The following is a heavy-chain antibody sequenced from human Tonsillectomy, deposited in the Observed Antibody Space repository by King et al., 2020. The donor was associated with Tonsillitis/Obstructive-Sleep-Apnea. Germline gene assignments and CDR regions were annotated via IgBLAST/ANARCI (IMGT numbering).Heavy chain of an antibody. CDR3: VREPGYRRGWDSPAFDL. CDR2: IKQDGSEK. V-gene: IGHV3-7*03. CDR1: GFTFGTYW. J-gene: IGHJ3*01. Sequence: VQLVESGGGLVQPGGSQRLSCRVSGFTFGTYWMSWVRQAPGKGLEWVANIKQDGSEKYYVDSVKGRFTISRDNAKNALFLQLNSLRAEDTAVYYCVREPGYRRGWDSPAFDLWGQGTLVTVSS. D-gene: IGHD6-19*01.